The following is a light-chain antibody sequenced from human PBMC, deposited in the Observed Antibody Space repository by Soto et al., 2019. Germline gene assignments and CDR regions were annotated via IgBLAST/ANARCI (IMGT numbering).Light chain of an antibody. V-gene: IGLV7-46*01. CDR2: DTS. CDR1: TGAVTGGHY. J-gene: IGLJ1*01. Sequence: QAVVTQEPSLAVSPGGTVTLTCGSSTGAVTGGHYTYWFQQKPGQAPRTLIYDTSNKHSWTPARFSGSLLGGKAALTLSGAHPEDEAEYYCLLSYSGASYVFGTGTKVTVL. CDR3: LLSYSGASYV.